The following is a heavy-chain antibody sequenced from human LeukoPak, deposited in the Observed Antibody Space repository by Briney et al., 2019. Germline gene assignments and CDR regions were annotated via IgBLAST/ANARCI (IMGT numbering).Heavy chain of an antibody. V-gene: IGHV4-39*01. D-gene: IGHD3-22*01. CDR3: ARRRYYDSTGYLD. CDR2: IYYSGSI. J-gene: IGHJ1*01. CDR1: GGFISSSSYY. Sequence: SETLFLTCSVSGGFISSSSYYWGWIRQPPGKGRERIGDIYYSGSIYYDPSLKSRVAISIDTSKNQFSLRLSPVTAADSATYYCARRRYYDSTGYLDWGQGTLVTVSS.